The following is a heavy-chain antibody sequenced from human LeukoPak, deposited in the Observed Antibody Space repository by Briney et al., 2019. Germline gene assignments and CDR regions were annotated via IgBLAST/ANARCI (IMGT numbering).Heavy chain of an antibody. Sequence: SETLSLTCAVYGGSFSGSYWSWIRQPPGKGLEWIGDINHSGSTNYNPSLKSRVTISVDTSKNQFSLKLSSVTAADTAVYYCARDRRSSGWYDSYWGQGTLVTVSS. CDR1: GGSFSGSY. CDR3: ARDRRSSGWYDSY. CDR2: INHSGST. V-gene: IGHV4-34*01. D-gene: IGHD6-19*01. J-gene: IGHJ4*02.